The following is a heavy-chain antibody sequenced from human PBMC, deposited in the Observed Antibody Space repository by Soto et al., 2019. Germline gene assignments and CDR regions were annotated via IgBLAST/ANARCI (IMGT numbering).Heavy chain of an antibody. D-gene: IGHD6-13*01. CDR2: ISYDGSNK. J-gene: IGHJ6*02. CDR3: ARTTPGIAAAARPYGMDV. V-gene: IGHV3-30-3*01. CDR1: GFTFSSYA. Sequence: QVQLVESGGGVVQPGRSLRLSCAASGFTFSSYAMHWVRQAPGKGLEWVAVISYDGSNKYYADSVKGRFTISRDNSKNPLYLQMNSLRAEDTAVYYCARTTPGIAAAARPYGMDVWGQGTTVTVSS.